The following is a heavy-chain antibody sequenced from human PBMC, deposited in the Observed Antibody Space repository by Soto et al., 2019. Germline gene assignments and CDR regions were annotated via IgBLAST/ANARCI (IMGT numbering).Heavy chain of an antibody. CDR1: GFTFDDYA. CDR2: VTWNRGSI. D-gene: IGHD3-10*01. V-gene: IGHV3-9*01. J-gene: IGHJ4*02. CDR3: ATDMRWFGEVVPFCDY. Sequence: EVQLVESGGGLVQPGRSLRLSCAASGFTFDDYAMHWVRQAPGKGLEWVSGVTWNRGSIGYAYSVKGRFTISRDNAKTSLYLKRNSLKAEDKALYYCATDMRWFGEVVPFCDYWGQGTLGTVSA.